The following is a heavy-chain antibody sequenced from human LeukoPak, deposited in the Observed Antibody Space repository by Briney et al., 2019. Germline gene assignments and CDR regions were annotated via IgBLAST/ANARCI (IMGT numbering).Heavy chain of an antibody. Sequence: GASVKVSCKASGYTFTGYYMHWVRQAPGQGLEWMGWISAYNGNTEYAQKFQGRVTMTTDTSTGTVYMELRSLRSDDTAVYYCAREFPVDYYDNLQIGDAFDIWGQGTMVTVSS. CDR1: GYTFTGYY. CDR2: ISAYNGNT. D-gene: IGHD3-22*01. CDR3: AREFPVDYYDNLQIGDAFDI. J-gene: IGHJ3*02. V-gene: IGHV1-18*04.